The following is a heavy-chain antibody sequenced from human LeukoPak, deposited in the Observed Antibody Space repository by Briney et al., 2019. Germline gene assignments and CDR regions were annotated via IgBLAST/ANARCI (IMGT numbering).Heavy chain of an antibody. J-gene: IGHJ4*02. Sequence: GGSLRLSCAASGFTVRSNYMSWVRQAPGKGLEWVSVIYSGGSTYYADSVKGRFTISRDNSKNTLFLQMNSLRAEDTAVYYCTRGEKYGSGSYYSDYWGQGTLVTVSS. D-gene: IGHD3-10*01. CDR1: GFTVRSNY. V-gene: IGHV3-66*01. CDR2: IYSGGST. CDR3: TRGEKYGSGSYYSDY.